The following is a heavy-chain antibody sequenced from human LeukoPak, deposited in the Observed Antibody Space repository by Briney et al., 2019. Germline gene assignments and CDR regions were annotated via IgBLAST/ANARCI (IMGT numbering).Heavy chain of an antibody. CDR2: IYTSGST. D-gene: IGHD3-22*01. CDR3: ARESFGELFEKNYYDSSGYLK. V-gene: IGHV4-61*02. CDR1: GGSISSGSYY. Sequence: SETLSLTCTVSGGSISSGSYYWSWIRQPAGKGLEWIGRIYTSGSTNYNPSLKSRVTISADTSKNQFSLKLSSVTAADTAVYYCARESFGELFEKNYYDSSGYLKWGQGTLVTVSS. J-gene: IGHJ4*02.